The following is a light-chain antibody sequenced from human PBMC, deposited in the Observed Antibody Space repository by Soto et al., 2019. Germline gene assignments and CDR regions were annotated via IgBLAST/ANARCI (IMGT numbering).Light chain of an antibody. J-gene: IGLJ1*01. CDR1: SSDVGGYNY. V-gene: IGLV2-14*01. CDR3: SSYTSSSIDYV. Sequence: QSALTQPASVSGSPGQSITISCTGTSSDVGGYNYVSWYQQHPGKAPKLMIYEVSNRPSGVSNRFSGSKSGNTASLTISGRQAEDEDDDYCSSYTSSSIDYVFGTGTKLTVL. CDR2: EVS.